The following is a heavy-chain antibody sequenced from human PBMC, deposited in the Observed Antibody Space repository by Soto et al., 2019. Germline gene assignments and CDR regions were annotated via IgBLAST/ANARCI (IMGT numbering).Heavy chain of an antibody. CDR3: VREGSGWYSRGSFDF. Sequence: GSLSPSFASSGFSCSNYSMNWVRQAPGKGLEWVSVISGSGGSASYADSVQGRFTISRDNSNNTLYLQMNSLRAEDTAIYSCVREGSGWYSRGSFDFWGRGTMVTVSS. CDR2: ISGSGGSA. D-gene: IGHD6-19*01. CDR1: GFSCSNYS. J-gene: IGHJ3*01. V-gene: IGHV3-23*01.